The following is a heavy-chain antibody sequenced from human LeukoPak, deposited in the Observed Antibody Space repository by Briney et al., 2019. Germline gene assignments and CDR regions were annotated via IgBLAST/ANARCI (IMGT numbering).Heavy chain of an antibody. CDR1: AFTFSSYA. J-gene: IGHJ6*03. CDR3: ARGPPHTYYYYMDV. Sequence: GGSLRLSCAASAFTFSSYAMSWVRQAPGKGLEWVSAISGSGGSAYYADSVKGRFTISRDNAKNSLYLQMNSLRAEDTAVYYCARGPPHTYYYYMDVWGKGTTVTVSS. CDR2: ISGSGGSA. V-gene: IGHV3-23*01.